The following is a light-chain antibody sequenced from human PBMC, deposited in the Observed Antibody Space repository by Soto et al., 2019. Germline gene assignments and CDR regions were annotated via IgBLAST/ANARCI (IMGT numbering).Light chain of an antibody. Sequence: QSALTQPASVSGSPGQSITISCTGTSSDVGGYNYVSWYQQHPGKAPKLMIYDVSNRPSGVSNRFSGSKSGNTASLTISRLQAEDEADYYCSSYTSSSTPYYVFGTGTKLTVL. CDR3: SSYTSSSTPYYV. CDR1: SSDVGGYNY. CDR2: DVS. J-gene: IGLJ1*01. V-gene: IGLV2-14*01.